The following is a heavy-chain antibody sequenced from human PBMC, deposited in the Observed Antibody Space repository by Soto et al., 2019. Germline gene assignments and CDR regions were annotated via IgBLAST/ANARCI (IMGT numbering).Heavy chain of an antibody. J-gene: IGHJ4*02. D-gene: IGHD2-2*01. V-gene: IGHV3-33*01. CDR3: ARSVVVPAALDY. Sequence: GCSLRISCEASGVSFSSYGMHWVRKAPGKGLEWVAVIWYDGSKKYHGDSVMGRFTISRDNSKNTLYLQMNSLRADDTAVYYCARSVVVPAALDYWGQGTLVTVSS. CDR2: IWYDGSKK. CDR1: GVSFSSYG.